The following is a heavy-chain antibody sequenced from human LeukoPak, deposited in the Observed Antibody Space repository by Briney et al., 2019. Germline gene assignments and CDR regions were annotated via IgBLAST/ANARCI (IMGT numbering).Heavy chain of an antibody. Sequence: ASVKVSCKASGYTFTGYYMHWVRQAPGQGLEWMGWMNPNSGNTGYAQMFQGRVTFTRNTSISTAYMELNSLRSEDTAVYYCARGFGGEVPGVNYYMDVWGKGTTVTVSS. V-gene: IGHV1-8*03. CDR1: GYTFTGYY. J-gene: IGHJ6*03. D-gene: IGHD3-16*01. CDR2: MNPNSGNT. CDR3: ARGFGGEVPGVNYYMDV.